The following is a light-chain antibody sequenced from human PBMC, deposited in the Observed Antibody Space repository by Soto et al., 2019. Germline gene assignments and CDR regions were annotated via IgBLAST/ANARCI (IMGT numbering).Light chain of an antibody. J-gene: IGKJ1*01. CDR2: GAS. CDR3: QEYYSYVSWT. V-gene: IGKV1-8*01. CDR1: QGISTY. Sequence: IRMTQSPDSLSASIGDTVTLSCRATQGISTYLAWYQQKPGKAPKLLIYGASTLQSGVPSRFSGSGSGTDFSLTISSLQSEDFATYYCQEYYSYVSWTFGPGTRVEIK.